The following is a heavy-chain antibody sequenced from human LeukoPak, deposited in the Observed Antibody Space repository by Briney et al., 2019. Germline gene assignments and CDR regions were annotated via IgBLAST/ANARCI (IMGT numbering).Heavy chain of an antibody. V-gene: IGHV1-46*01. Sequence: ASVKVSCKASGYIFTSYYMHWVRQAPGQGLEWMGIINPSGGSTSYAQKFQGRVTMTRDTSTSTVYMELSSLRSEDTAVYYCARDRTTVTTSPYNWFDPWGQGTLVTVSS. D-gene: IGHD4-17*01. CDR3: ARDRTTVTTSPYNWFDP. J-gene: IGHJ5*02. CDR2: INPSGGST. CDR1: GYIFTSYY.